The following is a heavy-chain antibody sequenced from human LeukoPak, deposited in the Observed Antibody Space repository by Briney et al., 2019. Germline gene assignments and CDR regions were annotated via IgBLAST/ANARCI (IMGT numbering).Heavy chain of an antibody. Sequence: GGSLRLSCAASGFTFSSYWMSWVRQAPGKGLEWVANIKQDGSEKYYVDSVKGRFTISRDNAKNSLYLQMNSLRAEGAAVYYCARVMGCSSTSCYTGLDYWGQGTLVTVSS. D-gene: IGHD2-2*02. CDR1: GFTFSSYW. CDR2: IKQDGSEK. J-gene: IGHJ4*02. CDR3: ARVMGCSSTSCYTGLDY. V-gene: IGHV3-7*01.